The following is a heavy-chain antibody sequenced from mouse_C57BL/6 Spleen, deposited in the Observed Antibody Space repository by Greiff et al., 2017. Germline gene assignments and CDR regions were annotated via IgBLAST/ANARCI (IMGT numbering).Heavy chain of an antibody. J-gene: IGHJ3*01. CDR2: IHPNSGST. CDR1: GYPFTSYW. CDR3: ARDGIYVGYTPFAY. Sequence: QLQQLGTELVKPGASVKLSCKASGYPFTSYWMHWVKQRPGQGLEWIGMIHPNSGSTNYNEKFKSKATLTVDKSSITGSMEFCRLTFEDSAVHDWARDGIYVGYTPFAYGGKGTLVTVSA. D-gene: IGHD2-3*01. V-gene: IGHV1-64*01.